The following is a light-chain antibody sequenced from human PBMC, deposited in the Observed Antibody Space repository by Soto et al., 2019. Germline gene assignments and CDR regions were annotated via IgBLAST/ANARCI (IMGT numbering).Light chain of an antibody. CDR2: GAS. Sequence: DIVMTQSPGTLSLSPGERATLSCRASQSISSNYLAWYQQKPGQSHRLLIYGASSRATGIPDRFSGRGSGTDFTLTISRLEPEDFAVYFCQQYGTSPRTFGQGTKVEIK. J-gene: IGKJ1*01. CDR3: QQYGTSPRT. CDR1: QSISSNY. V-gene: IGKV3-20*01.